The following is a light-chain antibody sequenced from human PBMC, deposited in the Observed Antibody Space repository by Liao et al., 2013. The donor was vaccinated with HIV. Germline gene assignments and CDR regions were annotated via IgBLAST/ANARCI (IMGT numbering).Light chain of an antibody. CDR3: QAWDSSTVWV. V-gene: IGLV3-1*01. CDR2: QDT. J-gene: IGLJ3*02. CDR1: KLGDKY. Sequence: SYELSQPPSVSVSPGQTANITCSGDKLGDKYACWYQQKPGQSPVVVIYQDTKRPSGIPERFSGSNSGNTATLTISGTQAMDEADYCQAWDSSTVWVFGGGTKLTVL.